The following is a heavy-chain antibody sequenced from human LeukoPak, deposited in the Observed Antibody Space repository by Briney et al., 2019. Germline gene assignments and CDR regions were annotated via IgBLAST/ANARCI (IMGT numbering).Heavy chain of an antibody. CDR2: INPNSGGT. V-gene: IGHV1-2*02. CDR3: ARVYSPVATAGSWYFDY. J-gene: IGHJ4*02. CDR1: GYTFTADF. D-gene: IGHD6-13*01. Sequence: GASVKVSCKTSGYTFTADFTHWVRQAPGQGLEWMGWINPNSGGTKYAQKFQGRVTMTRDTSISTAYMELSSLTSDDTAVYYCARVYSPVATAGSWYFDYWGQGTLVTVSS.